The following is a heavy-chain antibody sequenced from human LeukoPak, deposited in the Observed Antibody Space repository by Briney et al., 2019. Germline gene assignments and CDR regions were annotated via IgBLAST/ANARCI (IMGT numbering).Heavy chain of an antibody. CDR2: ISYDGSNK. V-gene: IGHV3-30*18. D-gene: IGHD1-26*01. Sequence: TGGSLRLSCAASGFTFSGYGMHWVRQAPGKGLEWVAVISYDGSNKYYADSVKGRFTISRDNSKNTLYLQMNSLRAEDTAVYYCAKERDELNFDYWGQGTLVTVSS. J-gene: IGHJ4*02. CDR1: GFTFSGYG. CDR3: AKERDELNFDY.